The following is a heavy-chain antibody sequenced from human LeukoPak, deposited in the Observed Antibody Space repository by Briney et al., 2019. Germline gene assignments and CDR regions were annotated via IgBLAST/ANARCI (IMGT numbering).Heavy chain of an antibody. CDR2: IRYDGSNK. J-gene: IGHJ4*02. V-gene: IGHV3-30*02. CDR1: GFTFSSYG. CDR3: AKDGKRITMIGVVRRGHYLDY. D-gene: IGHD3-22*01. Sequence: GGSLRLSCAASGFTFSSYGMHWVRQAPGKGLEWVAFIRYDGSNKYYADSVKGRFTISRDNSKNTLYLQMNSLRAKDTAVYYCAKDGKRITMIGVVRRGHYLDYWGQGTLVTVSS.